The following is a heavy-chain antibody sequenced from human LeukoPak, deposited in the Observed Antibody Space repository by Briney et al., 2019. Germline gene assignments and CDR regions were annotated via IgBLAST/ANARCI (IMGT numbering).Heavy chain of an antibody. CDR2: ISYDGRNM. CDR3: AKSLSSGWSSYYFGD. Sequence: GGSLRLSCVASGFAFSTYYIHWVRQPPGKGLEWAAVISYDGRNMYYGDSVKGRFTISRDNSKNTLYLQMNSLRPEDTAVYYCAKSLSSGWSSYYFGDWGQGTLVTVSS. CDR1: GFAFSTYY. V-gene: IGHV3-30*18. J-gene: IGHJ4*02. D-gene: IGHD6-19*01.